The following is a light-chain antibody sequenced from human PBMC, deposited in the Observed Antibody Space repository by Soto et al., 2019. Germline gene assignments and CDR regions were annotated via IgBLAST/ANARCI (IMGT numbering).Light chain of an antibody. CDR1: QDVSNY. Sequence: DIQLTQSPSSLSASVGYRVTITCQASQDVSNYLNWYQQKLGKAPKLLIYDASNLETGVPSRFSGSGSGTEFTLTISSLQPDDFATYYCLQFNTFPWTFGQGTKVDI. CDR2: DAS. CDR3: LQFNTFPWT. J-gene: IGKJ1*01. V-gene: IGKV1-33*01.